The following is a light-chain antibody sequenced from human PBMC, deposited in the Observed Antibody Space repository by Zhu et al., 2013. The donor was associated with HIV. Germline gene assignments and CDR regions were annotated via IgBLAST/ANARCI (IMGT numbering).Light chain of an antibody. Sequence: QSALTQPASVSGSPGQSITISCTGTISDVGNYRFVSWYQQHPGKAPKLLIFEVSNRPSGVSNRFSGSKSGNMASLTISGLQAEDEADYYCSSYTSSSTLVFGTGTKVTVL. CDR1: ISDVGNYRF. CDR2: EVS. J-gene: IGLJ1*01. V-gene: IGLV2-14*01. CDR3: SSYTSSSTLV.